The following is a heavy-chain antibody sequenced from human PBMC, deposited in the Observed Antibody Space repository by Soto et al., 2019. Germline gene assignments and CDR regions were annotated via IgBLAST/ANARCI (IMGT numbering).Heavy chain of an antibody. CDR3: VRYTGYSSGWYGCNWFDP. V-gene: IGHV4-59*08. D-gene: IGHD6-19*01. J-gene: IGHJ5*02. Sequence: SETLSLTCTVSGGSISSYYWSWIRQPPGKGLEWIGYIYYSGSTNYNPSLKSRVTISVDTSKNQFSLKLSSVTAADTAVYYCVRYTGYSSGWYGCNWFDPWGQGTLVTVSS. CDR2: IYYSGST. CDR1: GGSISSYY.